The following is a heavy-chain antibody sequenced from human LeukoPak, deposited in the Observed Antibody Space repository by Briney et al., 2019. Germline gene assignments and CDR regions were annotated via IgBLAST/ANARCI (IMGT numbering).Heavy chain of an antibody. D-gene: IGHD7-27*01. CDR2: ISSSSSII. CDR1: GFTFSSYS. CDR3: ARVRGEIQLGGFDY. V-gene: IGHV3-48*04. J-gene: IGHJ4*02. Sequence: GGSLRLSCAASGFTFSSYSMNWVRRAPGRGLEWVSYISSSSSIIYYADSVKGRFTISRDNAKNSLYLQMNSLRAEDTALYHCARVRGEIQLGGFDYWGQGTLVTVSS.